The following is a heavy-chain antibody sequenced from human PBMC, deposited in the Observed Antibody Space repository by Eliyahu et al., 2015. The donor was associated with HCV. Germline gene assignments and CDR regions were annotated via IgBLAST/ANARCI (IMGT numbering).Heavy chain of an antibody. CDR3: ARPRNHRTGYSYGLYYFDY. J-gene: IGHJ4*02. D-gene: IGHD5-18*01. Sequence: QVQLVQSGAEVKKPGSSVKVSCKASGGTFSSYAISWVRQAPGQGLEWMGGIIPIFGTANYAQKFQGRVTITADKSTSTAYMELSSLRSEDTAVYYCARPRNHRTGYSYGLYYFDYWGQGTLVTVSS. CDR1: GGTFSSYA. V-gene: IGHV1-69*06. CDR2: IIPIFGTA.